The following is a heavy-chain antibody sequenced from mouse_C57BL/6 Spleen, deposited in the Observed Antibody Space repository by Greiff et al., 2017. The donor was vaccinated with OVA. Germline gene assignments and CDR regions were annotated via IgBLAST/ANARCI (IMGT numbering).Heavy chain of an antibody. V-gene: IGHV5-4*01. J-gene: IGHJ1*03. CDR1: GFTFSSYA. Sequence: DVHLVESGGGLVKPGGSLKLSCAASGFTFSSYAMSWVRQTPEKRLEWVATISDGGSYTYYPDNVKGRFTISRDNAKNNLYLQMSHLKSEDTAMYYCARGGTTVVARYFDVWGTGTTVTVSS. CDR2: ISDGGSYT. D-gene: IGHD1-1*01. CDR3: ARGGTTVVARYFDV.